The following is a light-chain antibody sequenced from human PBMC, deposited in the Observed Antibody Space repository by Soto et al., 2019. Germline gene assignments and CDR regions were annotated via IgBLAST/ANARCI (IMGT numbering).Light chain of an antibody. Sequence: EIVMTQSPATLSVSPGERATLSCRASQSVSNNLAWYQQKPGQGPWLLMYGASTRAPGIPARFSGRGSGTEFTLTISSLQSEDSAVYYCQQYNEWPLTFGPGTKLDIK. V-gene: IGKV3-15*01. CDR1: QSVSNN. CDR2: GAS. CDR3: QQYNEWPLT. J-gene: IGKJ3*01.